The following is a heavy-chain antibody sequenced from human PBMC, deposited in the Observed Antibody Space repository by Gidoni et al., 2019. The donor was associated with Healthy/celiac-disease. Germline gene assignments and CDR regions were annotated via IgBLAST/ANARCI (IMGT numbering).Heavy chain of an antibody. CDR2: INHSGST. CDR1: GGSFSGYY. J-gene: IGHJ5*02. CDR3: ARRKGYYGSGSPGQGWFDP. D-gene: IGHD3-10*01. Sequence: QVQLQQWGAGLLKPSETLSLTCAVYGGSFSGYYWSWIRQPPGKGMEWIGEINHSGSTNYNPSLKSRVTISVDTSKNQFSLKLSSVTAADTAVYYCARRKGYYGSGSPGQGWFDPWGQGTLVTVSS. V-gene: IGHV4-34*01.